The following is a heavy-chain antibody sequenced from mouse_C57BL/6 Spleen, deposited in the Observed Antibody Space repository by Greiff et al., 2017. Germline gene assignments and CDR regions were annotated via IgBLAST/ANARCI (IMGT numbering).Heavy chain of an antibody. CDR3: ARDSHYYAMDY. Sequence: DVKLQESGPGLVKPSQTVFLTCTVTGISITTGNYRWSWIRQFPGNKLEWIGYIYYSGTITYNPSLTSRTTITRDTPKNQFFLEMNCLTAEDTATYYCARDSHYYAMDYWGQGTSVTVSS. CDR1: GISITTGNYR. V-gene: IGHV3-5*01. CDR2: IYYSGTI. J-gene: IGHJ4*01. D-gene: IGHD6-2*01.